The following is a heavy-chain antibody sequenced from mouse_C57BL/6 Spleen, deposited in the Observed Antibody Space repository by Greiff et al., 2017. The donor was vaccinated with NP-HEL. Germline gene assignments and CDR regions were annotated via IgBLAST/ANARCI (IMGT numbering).Heavy chain of an antibody. CDR2: IRSKSNNYAT. J-gene: IGHJ3*01. CDR1: GFSFNTYA. Sequence: EAGGGLVQPKGSLKLSCAASGFSFNTYAMNWVRQAPGKGLEWVARIRSKSNNYATYYADSVKDRFTISRDDSESMLYLQMNNLKTEDTAMYYWVREGEAYWGQGTLVTVSA. CDR3: VREGEAY. V-gene: IGHV10-1*01.